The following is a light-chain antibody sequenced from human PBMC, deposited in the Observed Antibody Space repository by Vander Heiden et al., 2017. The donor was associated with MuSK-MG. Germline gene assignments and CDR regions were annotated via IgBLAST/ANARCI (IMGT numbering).Light chain of an antibody. CDR2: SNN. Sequence: QSVLPQPPSASGTPGQRVTISCSGSSSNIGSNTVNWYQQLPGTAPKLLIYSNNQRPSGVPDRFSGSKSGTSASLAISGLQSEDEADYYCAAWDDSLNGLVFGGGTKLTVL. J-gene: IGLJ2*01. V-gene: IGLV1-44*01. CDR3: AAWDDSLNGLV. CDR1: SSNIGSNT.